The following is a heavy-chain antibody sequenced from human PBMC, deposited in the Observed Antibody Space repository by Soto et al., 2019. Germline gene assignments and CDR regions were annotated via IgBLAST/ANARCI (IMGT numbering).Heavy chain of an antibody. V-gene: IGHV3-30-3*01. Sequence: GSLRISCAASGFTFSSYAMHWVRQAPGKGLEWVAVISYDGSNKYYADSVKGRFTISRDNSKNTLYLQMNSLRAEDTAVYYCSRKRPWGQGTMVTFYS. CDR2: ISYDGSNK. J-gene: IGHJ5*02. CDR1: GFTFSSYA. CDR3: SRKRP.